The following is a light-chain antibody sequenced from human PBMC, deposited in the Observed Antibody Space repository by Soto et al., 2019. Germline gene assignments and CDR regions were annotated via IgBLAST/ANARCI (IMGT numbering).Light chain of an antibody. Sequence: DIQMTQSPATLSASVGDRVTLTCRATRSISTWLAGYQQRAGQAPKLLIYKESNLESGVPSRFSGSGSGTDFTLTISSLQPDDCATYYCQQYNSYSWAFGQGTKVEIK. V-gene: IGKV1-5*03. CDR1: RSISTW. CDR2: KES. J-gene: IGKJ1*01. CDR3: QQYNSYSWA.